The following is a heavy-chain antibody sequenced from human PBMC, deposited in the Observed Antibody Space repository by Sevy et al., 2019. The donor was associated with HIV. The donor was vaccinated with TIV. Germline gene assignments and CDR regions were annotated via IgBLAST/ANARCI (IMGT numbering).Heavy chain of an antibody. J-gene: IGHJ3*02. CDR2: INPNSGGT. CDR3: ARDPVPITMIVVVDDAFDI. V-gene: IGHV1-2*02. D-gene: IGHD3-22*01. Sequence: ASVKVSCKASGYTFTGYYMHWVRQAPGQGLEWMGWINPNSGGTNYAQKFQGRVTMTRDTSISTAYMELSRPRSDDTAVYYCARDPVPITMIVVVDDAFDIWGQGTMVTVSS. CDR1: GYTFTGYY.